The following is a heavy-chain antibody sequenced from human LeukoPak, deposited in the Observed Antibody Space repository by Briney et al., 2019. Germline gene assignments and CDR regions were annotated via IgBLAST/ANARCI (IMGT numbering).Heavy chain of an antibody. CDR1: GGSISSYY. CDR3: ARSVDYCSGGSRYSIFDY. J-gene: IGHJ4*02. Sequence: SETLSLTCTVSGGSISSYYWSWIRQPPGKGLEWIGYIYYSGSTNYNPSLKSRVTISVDTSKNQFSLKLSSVTAADTAVYYCARSVDYCSGGSRYSIFDYWGQGTLVTVSS. CDR2: IYYSGST. V-gene: IGHV4-59*01. D-gene: IGHD2-15*01.